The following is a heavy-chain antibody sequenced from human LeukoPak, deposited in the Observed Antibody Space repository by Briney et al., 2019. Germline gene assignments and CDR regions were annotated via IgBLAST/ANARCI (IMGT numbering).Heavy chain of an antibody. D-gene: IGHD3-10*01. J-gene: IGHJ5*02. CDR2: MNPNSGNT. V-gene: IGHV1-8*01. Sequence: ASVKVSCKASGYTFTSYDINWVRQATGQGLEWRGWMNPNSGNTGYAQKFQGRVTMTRNTSISTAYMELSSLRSEDTAVYYCARAGPAVLWFGELSYNWFDPWGQGTLVTVSS. CDR1: GYTFTSYD. CDR3: ARAGPAVLWFGELSYNWFDP.